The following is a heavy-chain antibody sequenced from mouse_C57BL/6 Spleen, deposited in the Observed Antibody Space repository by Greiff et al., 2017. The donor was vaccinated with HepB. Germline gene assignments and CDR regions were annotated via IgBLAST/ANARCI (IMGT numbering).Heavy chain of an antibody. CDR3: ARDYGSPYWYFDV. V-gene: IGHV1-85*01. D-gene: IGHD1-1*01. Sequence: VQRVESGPELVKPGASVKLSCKASGYTFTSYDINWVKQRPGQGLEWIGWIYPRDGSTKYNEKFKGKATLTVDTSSSTAYMELHSLTSEDSAVYFCARDYGSPYWYFDVWGTGTTVTVSS. CDR1: GYTFTSYD. CDR2: IYPRDGST. J-gene: IGHJ1*03.